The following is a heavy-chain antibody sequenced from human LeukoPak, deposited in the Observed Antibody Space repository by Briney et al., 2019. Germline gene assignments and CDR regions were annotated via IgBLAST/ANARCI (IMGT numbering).Heavy chain of an antibody. D-gene: IGHD6-13*01. CDR2: INHSGST. J-gene: IGHJ3*02. Sequence: SETLSLTCAVYGGSFSGYYWTWIRQPPGKGLEWIGEINHSGSTNYNPSLKSRVTISVDTSKNQFSLKLSSVTAADTAVYYCARPQGVQEWYSRLRGGFDIWGQGTMVTVSS. CDR1: GGSFSGYY. V-gene: IGHV4-34*01. CDR3: ARPQGVQEWYSRLRGGFDI.